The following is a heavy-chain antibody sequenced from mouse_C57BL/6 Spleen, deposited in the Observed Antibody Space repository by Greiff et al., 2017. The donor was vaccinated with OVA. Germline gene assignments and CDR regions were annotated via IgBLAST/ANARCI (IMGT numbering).Heavy chain of an antibody. J-gene: IGHJ2*01. CDR3: TRERGYYDYDRDSYFDY. D-gene: IGHD2-4*01. Sequence: EVHLVESGEGLVKPGGSLKLSCAASGFTFSSYAMSWVRQTPEKRLEWVAYISSGGDYIYYADTVQGRFTISRDNARNTLYLQMSSLKSEDTAMYYCTRERGYYDYDRDSYFDYWGQGTTLTVSS. CDR2: ISSGGDYI. V-gene: IGHV5-9-1*02. CDR1: GFTFSSYA.